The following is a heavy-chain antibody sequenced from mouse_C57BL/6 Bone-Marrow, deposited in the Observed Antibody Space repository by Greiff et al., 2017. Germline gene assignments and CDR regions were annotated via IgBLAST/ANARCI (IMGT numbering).Heavy chain of an antibody. Sequence: QVQLQQSGAELVRPGSSVKLSCKASGYTFTSYWMHWVKQRPIQGLEWIGNIDPSDSETHYTHKFTDKATLTVDKSSSTAYIRLSSLTSEDSAVYYCARWHWYFDVWGTGTTVTVSS. V-gene: IGHV1-52*01. CDR3: ARWHWYFDV. J-gene: IGHJ1*03. CDR2: IDPSDSET. CDR1: GYTFTSYW.